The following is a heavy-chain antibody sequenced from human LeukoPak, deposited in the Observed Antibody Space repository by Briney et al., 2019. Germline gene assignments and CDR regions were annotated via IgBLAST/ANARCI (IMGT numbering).Heavy chain of an antibody. J-gene: IGHJ5*02. Sequence: GGSLRLSCIGSGFTFSHYEMNWVRQAPGKGLEWVSYISSSGGTIYYADSVEGRFTISRGNAKNSLYLQVNSLRAEDTAVYYCARADVGPFDPWGQGTLVTVSS. CDR3: ARADVGPFDP. CDR1: GFTFSHYE. V-gene: IGHV3-48*03. D-gene: IGHD3-10*02. CDR2: ISSSGGTI.